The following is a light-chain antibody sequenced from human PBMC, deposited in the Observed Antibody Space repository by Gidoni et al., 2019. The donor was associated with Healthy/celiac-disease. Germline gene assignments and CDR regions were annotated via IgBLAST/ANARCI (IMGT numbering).Light chain of an antibody. CDR2: AAA. J-gene: IGKJ1*01. CDR3: QQRYSSPRT. Sequence: IHITQSPSSLSASVGDRVTISCRASQRSNSYLNWYQQKPGKAPKVLIYAAASVQSGVPSRFSGSGCGTDFTLTISSLQPEDFATYYCQQRYSSPRTFGQGTKVEIK. CDR1: QRSNSY. V-gene: IGKV1-39*01.